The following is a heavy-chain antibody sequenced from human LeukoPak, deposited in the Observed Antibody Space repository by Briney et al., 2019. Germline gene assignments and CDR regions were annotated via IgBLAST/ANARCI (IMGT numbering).Heavy chain of an antibody. J-gene: IGHJ3*02. D-gene: IGHD5-24*01. CDR3: AKSGDGYHNHGAFDI. Sequence: GGSLRLSCAASGFTYSSYAMSWVRQDSGKGLEWVSAISGSGGSTYYADSVKGRFTISRDNSKNTLYLQMNSLRAEDTAVYYCAKSGDGYHNHGAFDIWGQGTMVTVSS. CDR1: GFTYSSYA. CDR2: ISGSGGST. V-gene: IGHV3-23*01.